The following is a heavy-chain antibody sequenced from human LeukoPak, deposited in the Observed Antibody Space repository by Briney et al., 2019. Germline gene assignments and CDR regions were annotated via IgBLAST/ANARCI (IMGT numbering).Heavy chain of an antibody. CDR1: GGSISSYY. J-gene: IGHJ4*02. V-gene: IGHV4-59*01. CDR2: IYYSGST. CDR3: ARGGPTVTTKFFDY. D-gene: IGHD4-17*01. Sequence: SETLSLTCTVSGGSISSYYWSWIRQPPGKGLEWMGYIYYSGSTNYNPSLKSRVTISVDTSKNQFSLKLSSVTAADTAVYYCARGGPTVTTKFFDYWGQGTLVTVSS.